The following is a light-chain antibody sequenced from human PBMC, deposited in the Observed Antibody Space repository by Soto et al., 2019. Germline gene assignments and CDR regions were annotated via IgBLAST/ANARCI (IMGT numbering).Light chain of an antibody. CDR1: SSDVGGYNY. Sequence: TQPASVSGSPGQSITISCTGTSSDVGGYNYVSWYQQHPGKAPKLMIYDVSNRPSGVSSRFSGSKSGNTASLTISGLQAEDEADYYCSSYTSSSIRYVFGTGTKVTVL. CDR2: DVS. J-gene: IGLJ1*01. V-gene: IGLV2-14*01. CDR3: SSYTSSSIRYV.